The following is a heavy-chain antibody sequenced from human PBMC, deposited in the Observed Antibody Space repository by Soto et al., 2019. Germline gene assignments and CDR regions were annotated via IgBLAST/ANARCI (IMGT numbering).Heavy chain of an antibody. D-gene: IGHD2-15*01. Sequence: GGSLRLSCAASGFAFSTYGMNWVRQAPGKGLEWVSVISAVGDSTYYADSVKGRFTISRDNSKSILYLQMNSLRADDTAVYYCAKGRYSSASIARVFDSWGQGTLVTVSS. CDR2: ISAVGDST. CDR3: AKGRYSSASIARVFDS. J-gene: IGHJ4*02. CDR1: GFAFSTYG. V-gene: IGHV3-23*01.